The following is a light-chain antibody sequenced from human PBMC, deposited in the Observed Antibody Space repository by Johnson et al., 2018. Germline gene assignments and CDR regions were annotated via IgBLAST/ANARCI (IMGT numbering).Light chain of an antibody. Sequence: QSVLTQPPSVSAAPGQKVTISCSGSSSNIGNNYVSWYQQLPGTAPKLLIYENNKRPSGIPDRFSGSTSGTSATLGITGLQTGAEADYYCGTWDSSLSAGNVFGTGTKVTV. CDR1: SSNIGNNY. V-gene: IGLV1-51*02. J-gene: IGLJ1*01. CDR2: ENN. CDR3: GTWDSSLSAGNV.